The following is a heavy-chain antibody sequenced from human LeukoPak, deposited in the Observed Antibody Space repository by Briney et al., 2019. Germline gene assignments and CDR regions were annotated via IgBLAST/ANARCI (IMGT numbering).Heavy chain of an antibody. Sequence: SGTLSLTCAVSGGSISSSNWWSWVRQPPGKGLEWIGEIYHSGSTNYNPSLKSRVTISVDKSKNQFSLKLSSVTAADTAVYYCGCIKYGSGEYYSDYWGQGTLVTVSS. CDR1: GGSISSSNW. CDR2: IYHSGST. V-gene: IGHV4-4*02. J-gene: IGHJ4*02. D-gene: IGHD3-10*01. CDR3: GCIKYGSGEYYSDY.